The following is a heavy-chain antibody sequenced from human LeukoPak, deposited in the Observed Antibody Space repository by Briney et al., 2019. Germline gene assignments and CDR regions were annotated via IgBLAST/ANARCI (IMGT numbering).Heavy chain of an antibody. CDR2: MNPNSGNT. D-gene: IGHD3-10*01. Sequence: ASVKVSCKASGYTFTSYDINWVRQATGQGLEWMGWMNPNSGNTGYAQKFQGRVTMTRNTSISTAYMELSSLRSEDTAVYYCARVPFGTMVRGVIITKKIYYYYGMDVWGQGTTVTVSS. J-gene: IGHJ6*02. V-gene: IGHV1-8*02. CDR3: ARVPFGTMVRGVIITKKIYYYYGMDV. CDR1: GYTFTSYD.